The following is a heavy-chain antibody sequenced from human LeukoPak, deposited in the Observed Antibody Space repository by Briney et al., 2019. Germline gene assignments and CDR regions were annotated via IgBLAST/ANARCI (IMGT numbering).Heavy chain of an antibody. CDR1: GLTFNTYP. J-gene: IGHJ4*02. CDR3: ATDSNPFDY. Sequence: GGSLRLSCVVSGLTFNTYPMAWVRQAPGKGLGWVSRISGGGDITYYTDSVKGRFTISRDNSKNTLFLQMNSLRAEDTAIYFCATDSNPFDYWGQGTLVTVSS. D-gene: IGHD6-13*01. V-gene: IGHV3-23*01. CDR2: ISGGGDIT.